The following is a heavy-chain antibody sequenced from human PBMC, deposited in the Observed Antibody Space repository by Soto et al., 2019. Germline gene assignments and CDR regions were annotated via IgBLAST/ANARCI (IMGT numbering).Heavy chain of an antibody. CDR3: AKEVSSSTSRWFDY. J-gene: IGHJ4*02. V-gene: IGHV3-23*01. Sequence: GGSLRLSCTASGFTFSSYAMNWVRQAPGKGLEWVSGISGSGDSTYYADPVKGRFTISRDNSKNTLYLRMNSLRADDTAVYSCAKEVSSSTSRWFDYWGQGTLVTVSS. CDR1: GFTFSSYA. CDR2: ISGSGDST. D-gene: IGHD6-6*01.